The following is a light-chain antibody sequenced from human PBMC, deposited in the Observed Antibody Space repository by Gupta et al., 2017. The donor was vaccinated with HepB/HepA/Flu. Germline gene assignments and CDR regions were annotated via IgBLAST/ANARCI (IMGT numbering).Light chain of an antibody. J-gene: IGLJ2*01. CDR3: QTYDSNLSEVV. V-gene: IGLV1-40*01. CDR2: DNF. CDR1: TSNIGSTFA. Sequence: QSVLTQPPSVSGAPGQRVTISCTGSTSNIGSTFAVHWYQQIPGTAPKLLISDNFDRPSGVPDRFSASKSGTSVSLAITGLQADDEGDYYCQTYDSNLSEVVFGGGTRLTVL.